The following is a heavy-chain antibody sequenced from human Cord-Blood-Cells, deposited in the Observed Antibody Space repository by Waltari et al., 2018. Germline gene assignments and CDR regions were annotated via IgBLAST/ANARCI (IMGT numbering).Heavy chain of an antibody. V-gene: IGHV4-38-2*02. J-gene: IGHJ5*02. CDR3: ARDPAVHSSGWYGYNWFDP. Sequence: QVQLQESGPRLVKPSEPLSLTCTVPGYSITSGYYWAWIGQRPGKGLGWIGCIYHSGSTYYNPSLQSGVPISVETSKHQFSLKLSSVTAADTAVYYCARDPAVHSSGWYGYNWFDPWGQGTLVTVSS. D-gene: IGHD6-13*01. CDR1: GYSITSGYY. CDR2: IYHSGST.